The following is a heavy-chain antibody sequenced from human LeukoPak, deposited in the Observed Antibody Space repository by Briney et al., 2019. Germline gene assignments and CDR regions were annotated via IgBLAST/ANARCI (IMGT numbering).Heavy chain of an antibody. CDR2: IYYSGNT. V-gene: IGHV4-59*11. Sequence: SETLSLTCAVSGGSISSHYWSWIRQPPGKGLEWIGHIYYSGNTYYSPSLHSRVTISVDTSKNHFSLKLTSVTAADTAVYYCARLLDNDSSGYPDTFDIWGQGTMVTVSS. D-gene: IGHD3-22*01. J-gene: IGHJ3*02. CDR3: ARLLDNDSSGYPDTFDI. CDR1: GGSISSHY.